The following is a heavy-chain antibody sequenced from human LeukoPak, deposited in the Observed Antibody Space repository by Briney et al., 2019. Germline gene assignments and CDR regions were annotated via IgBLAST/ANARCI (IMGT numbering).Heavy chain of an antibody. V-gene: IGHV3-73*01. CDR2: IRSKANSYAT. D-gene: IGHD1-26*01. J-gene: IGHJ4*02. CDR1: GFTFSGSV. CDR3: TSGSRTDFDY. Sequence: GGSLRLSCAASGFTFSGSVRHWVRQASGKGLEWFGRIRSKANSYATAYAASVKGRFTISRDDSKNTAYLQMNSLKTEDTAVYYCTSGSRTDFDYWGQGTLVSVSS.